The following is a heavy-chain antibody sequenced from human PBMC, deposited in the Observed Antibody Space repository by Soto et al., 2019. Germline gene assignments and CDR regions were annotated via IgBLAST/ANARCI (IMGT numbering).Heavy chain of an antibody. Sequence: QVQLVESGGGVVQPGRSLRLSCAASGFTFSSYGMHWVRQAPGKGLEWVAVISYDGSNKYYADSVKGRFTISRDNSKNTLYLQMNSLRAEDTAVYYCAKGVWERTPPIDYWGQGTLVTVSS. D-gene: IGHD1-26*01. CDR2: ISYDGSNK. V-gene: IGHV3-30*18. CDR3: AKGVWERTPPIDY. J-gene: IGHJ4*02. CDR1: GFTFSSYG.